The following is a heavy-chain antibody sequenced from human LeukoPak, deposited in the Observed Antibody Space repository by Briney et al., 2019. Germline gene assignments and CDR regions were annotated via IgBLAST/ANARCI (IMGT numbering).Heavy chain of an antibody. Sequence: GGSLRLSCAASGFTFSSYAMSWVRQAPGKGLEWVSAISGSGGSTYYADSVKGWFTISRDNSKNTLYLQMNSLRAEDTAVYYCAKAGGYSYGYGMDVWSQGTTVTVSS. J-gene: IGHJ6*02. CDR1: GFTFSSYA. D-gene: IGHD5-18*01. CDR2: ISGSGGST. CDR3: AKAGGYSYGYGMDV. V-gene: IGHV3-23*01.